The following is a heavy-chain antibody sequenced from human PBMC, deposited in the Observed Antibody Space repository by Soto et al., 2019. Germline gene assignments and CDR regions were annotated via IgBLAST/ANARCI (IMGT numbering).Heavy chain of an antibody. Sequence: PSETLSLTCTVSGASIRNYYWSWIRQPPGKGLEWIGFSYYSGSTNYNPSLNSRVTMSVDTSKNQFSLKLTSVTAADTAVYYCARDQNGSPHFDYWGQGILVTRLL. CDR3: ARDQNGSPHFDY. V-gene: IGHV4-59*01. D-gene: IGHD1-26*01. CDR2: SYYSGST. CDR1: GASIRNYY. J-gene: IGHJ4*02.